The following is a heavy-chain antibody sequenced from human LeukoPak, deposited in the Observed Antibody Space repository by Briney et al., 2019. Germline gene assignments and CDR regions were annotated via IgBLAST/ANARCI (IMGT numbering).Heavy chain of an antibody. V-gene: IGHV3-30*04. D-gene: IGHD2-15*01. CDR2: ISYDGSIN. CDR3: ARDRRYCSGGSCYFDYFFDY. Sequence: PGGSLRLSCAASGFTFSSYLMHWVRQAPGKGLEWVAVISYDGSINFYTASVKGRFTISRDNSKNTLYLQMNSLRIDDTALYFCARDRRYCSGGSCYFDYFFDYWGQGTLVTVSS. CDR1: GFTFSSYL. J-gene: IGHJ4*02.